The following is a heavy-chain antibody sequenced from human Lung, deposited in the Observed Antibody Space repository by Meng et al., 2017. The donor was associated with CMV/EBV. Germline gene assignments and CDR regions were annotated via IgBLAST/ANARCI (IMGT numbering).Heavy chain of an antibody. CDR2: IYHSGST. J-gene: IGHJ4*02. CDR3: ARADKVRFDY. CDR1: GGSMSSPNW. Sequence: VQRQGPGPVLVTPSGTLSPTCVVSGGSMSSPNWWSWVRQPPGKGLEWIGEIYHSGSTNYNPSLKSRVSISVDKSKNQFSLKLSSVTAADTAVYYCARADKVRFDYWGQGTLVTVSS. V-gene: IGHV4-4*02.